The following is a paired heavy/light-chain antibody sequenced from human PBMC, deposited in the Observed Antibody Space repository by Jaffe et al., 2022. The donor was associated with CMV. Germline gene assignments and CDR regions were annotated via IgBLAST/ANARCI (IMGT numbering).Light chain of an antibody. CDR1: QSVTSNY. J-gene: IGKJ2*01. CDR3: QQYGSSPHT. V-gene: IGKV3-20*01. Sequence: EIVLTQSPDTLSLSPGERATLSCRASQSVTSNYLAWYQQKPGQAPRLLIYGASTRASGIPDRFSGSGSGTEFTLTISRPEPEDFAVYYCQQYGSSPHTFAQGTKVEIK. CDR2: GAS.
Heavy chain of an antibody. D-gene: IGHD4-17*01. CDR3: ARYGRVMTTVSYFDY. Sequence: QLQLQESGPGLVKPSETLSLTCTVSGASISGSSHFWGWIRQPPGKGLEWIGSIYSTGTTSYNPSLESRVTMSVDTSKNQFSLRLSSLTAADTALYYCARYGRVMTTVSYFDYWGQGTLVTVSS. CDR2: IYSTGTT. CDR1: GASISGSSHF. V-gene: IGHV4-39*01. J-gene: IGHJ4*02.